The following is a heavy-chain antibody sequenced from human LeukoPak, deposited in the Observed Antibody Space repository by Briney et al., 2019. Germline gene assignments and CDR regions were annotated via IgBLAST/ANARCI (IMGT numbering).Heavy chain of an antibody. CDR2: FIPIFGTA. D-gene: IGHD2-15*01. Sequence: SVKVSCKASGGTFSSYAISWVRQAPGQGLEWMGGFIPIFGTANYAQKFQGRVTITADESTSTAYMELSSLRSEDTAVYYCARVRFPRYCSGGSCYLWFDPWGQGTLVTVSS. J-gene: IGHJ5*02. CDR1: GGTFSSYA. V-gene: IGHV1-69*13. CDR3: ARVRFPRYCSGGSCYLWFDP.